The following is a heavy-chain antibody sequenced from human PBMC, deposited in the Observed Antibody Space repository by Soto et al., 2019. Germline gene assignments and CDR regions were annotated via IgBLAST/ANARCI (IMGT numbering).Heavy chain of an antibody. J-gene: IGHJ4*02. CDR1: GFTFSSYA. D-gene: IGHD3-22*01. V-gene: IGHV3-30-3*01. CDR2: ISYDGSNK. Sequence: QVQLVESGGGVVQPGRSLRLSCAASGFTFSSYAMHWVRQAPGKGLEWVAVISYDGSNKYYADSVKGRFTISRDNSKNTLYLQMNSLRAEDTAVYYCARDRDYYYDSTPFDYWGQGTLVTVSS. CDR3: ARDRDYYYDSTPFDY.